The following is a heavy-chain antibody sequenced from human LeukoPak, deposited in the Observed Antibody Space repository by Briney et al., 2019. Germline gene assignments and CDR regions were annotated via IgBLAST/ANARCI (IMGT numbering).Heavy chain of an antibody. CDR1: GFSFSGYS. Sequence: GEALRLSCAASGFSFSGYSMNWVRHAPGKGLELVSSICLRSTYIYYADSLKGRFTISRDNAKNSLHLQMRGLRVEDTAVYYCARGAFDYPGRDYFDYWGQGTQVTVSS. CDR2: ICLRSTYI. J-gene: IGHJ4*02. D-gene: IGHD3-9*01. CDR3: ARGAFDYPGRDYFDY. V-gene: IGHV3-21*06.